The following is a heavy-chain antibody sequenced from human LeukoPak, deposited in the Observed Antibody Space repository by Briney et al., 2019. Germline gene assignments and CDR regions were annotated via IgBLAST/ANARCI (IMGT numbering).Heavy chain of an antibody. J-gene: IGHJ4*02. CDR1: GFTFSSYS. CDR3: ARGAYDFWSGYLYI. Sequence: GGSLRLSCAASGFTFSSYSMNWVRQAPGKGLEWVSSISSSSSYIYYADSVKGRFTISRDNSKNTLYLQMNSLRAEDTAVYYCARGAYDFWSGYLYIWGQGTLVTVSS. CDR2: ISSSSSYI. D-gene: IGHD3-3*01. V-gene: IGHV3-21*01.